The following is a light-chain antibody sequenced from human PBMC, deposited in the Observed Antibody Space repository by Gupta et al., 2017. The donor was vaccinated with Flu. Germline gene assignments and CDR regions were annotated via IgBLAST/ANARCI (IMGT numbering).Light chain of an antibody. CDR3: QQYYNWPPWT. J-gene: IGKJ1*01. CDR2: FAS. Sequence: IVMTQSPATLSVSPGGKVTLSCRASQSVNNNLAWYQQKPGQAPRLLTYFASTRAPGVPARFSGSGSGTEFTLTISSLESEDFAVYYCQQYYNWPPWTFGQGTKVEVK. CDR1: QSVNNN. V-gene: IGKV3-15*01.